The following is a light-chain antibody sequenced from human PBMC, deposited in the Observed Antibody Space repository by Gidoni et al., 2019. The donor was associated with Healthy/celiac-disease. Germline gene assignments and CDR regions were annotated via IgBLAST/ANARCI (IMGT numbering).Light chain of an antibody. CDR1: SLRSYY. CDR3: NSRDSSGNVV. CDR2: GKN. Sequence: SSEPTQDPAGWVALGQTVRSTCQGDSLRSYYASWYQQKPGQAPVLVIYGKNNRPSGIPDRFSGSSSGNTASLTITGAQAEDEADYYCNSRDSSGNVVFGGGTKLTVL. J-gene: IGLJ2*01. V-gene: IGLV3-19*01.